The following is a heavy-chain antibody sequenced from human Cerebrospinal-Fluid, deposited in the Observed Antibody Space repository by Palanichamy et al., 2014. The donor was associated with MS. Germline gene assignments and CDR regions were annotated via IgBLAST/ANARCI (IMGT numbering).Heavy chain of an antibody. CDR1: GGSISSYNW. CDR3: ARKNYAYYQYYGMDV. Sequence: QVWLQESGPGLVKPSGTLSLTCAVSGGSISSYNWWTWVRQPPGKGLEWIGEIYHSGSTNYNLSLKSRVTISVDKSKKQFSLKLTSVTAADTAIYYCARKNYAYYQYYGMDVWGQGTTVTVSS. D-gene: IGHD1-7*01. CDR2: IYHSGST. V-gene: IGHV4-4*02. J-gene: IGHJ6*02.